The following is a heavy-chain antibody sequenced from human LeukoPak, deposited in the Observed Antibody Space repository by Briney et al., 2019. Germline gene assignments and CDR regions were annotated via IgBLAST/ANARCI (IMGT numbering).Heavy chain of an antibody. J-gene: IGHJ4*02. V-gene: IGHV3-21*01. CDR3: ARAYDILTGYPNNYFDY. Sequence: GGSLRLSCAASGFTFSSYSMNWVRQAPGKGLEWVSSISSSSTYIYYADSVKGRFTISRDNAKNSLYLQMNSLGAEDTAVYYCARAYDILTGYPNNYFDYWGQGTLVTVSS. CDR1: GFTFSSYS. D-gene: IGHD3-9*01. CDR2: ISSSSTYI.